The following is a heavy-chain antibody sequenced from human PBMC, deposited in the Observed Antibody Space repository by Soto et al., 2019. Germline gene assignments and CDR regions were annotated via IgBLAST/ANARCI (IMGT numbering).Heavy chain of an antibody. Sequence: PGGSLRLSCAASGFTFSSYGMHWVRQAPGKGMEWVAVIWYDGSNKYYADSVKGRFTISRDNSKNTLYLQMNSLRAEDTAVYYCARVSDTPNTIYYYYYGMDVWGQGTTVTVSS. V-gene: IGHV3-33*01. D-gene: IGHD5-18*01. CDR1: GFTFSSYG. CDR3: ARVSDTPNTIYYYYYGMDV. J-gene: IGHJ6*02. CDR2: IWYDGSNK.